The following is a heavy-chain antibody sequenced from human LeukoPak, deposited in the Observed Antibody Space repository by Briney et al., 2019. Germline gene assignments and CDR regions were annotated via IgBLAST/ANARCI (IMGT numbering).Heavy chain of an antibody. Sequence: ASLKVSCKASGYTFTSYGISWVRQAPGQGLEWMGWINPNSGGTNYAQKFQGRVTMTRDTSISTAYMELSRLRSDDTAVYYCAREKGPDYDILTGYSSGGMDVWGQGTTVTVSS. V-gene: IGHV1-2*02. CDR3: AREKGPDYDILTGYSSGGMDV. CDR1: GYTFTSYG. CDR2: INPNSGGT. D-gene: IGHD3-9*01. J-gene: IGHJ6*02.